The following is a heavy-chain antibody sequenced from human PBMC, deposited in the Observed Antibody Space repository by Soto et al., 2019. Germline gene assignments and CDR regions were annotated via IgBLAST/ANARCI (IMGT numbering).Heavy chain of an antibody. CDR2: INPSGGST. D-gene: IGHD6-13*01. V-gene: IGHV1-46*03. CDR1: GDTFSSFA. J-gene: IGHJ4*02. CDR3: ALNHPGIAAAGTRFDY. Sequence: GASVKVSCKASGDTFSSFAISWVRQAPGQGLEWMGGINPSGGSTSYAQKFQGRVTMTRDTSTSTVYMELSSLRSEDTAVYYCALNHPGIAAAGTRFDYWGQGTLVTVSS.